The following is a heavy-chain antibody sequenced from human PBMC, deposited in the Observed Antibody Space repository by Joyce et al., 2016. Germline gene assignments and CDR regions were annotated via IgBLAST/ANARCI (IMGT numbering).Heavy chain of an antibody. CDR3: ARSRALDGITPDY. CDR2: IYASPSGMI. V-gene: IGHV3-48*02. J-gene: IGHJ4*02. Sequence: EVQLVESGGGLVQPGGSLRLSCAASGFTFGSYSMNWLRQAPGKGLEWVSFIYASPSGMIKYAEFVKGRFTISRDNGRDSLYLQMNSLSDEDTAVYYCARSRALDGITPDYWGQGTLVTISS. CDR1: GFTFGSYS. D-gene: IGHD1-14*01.